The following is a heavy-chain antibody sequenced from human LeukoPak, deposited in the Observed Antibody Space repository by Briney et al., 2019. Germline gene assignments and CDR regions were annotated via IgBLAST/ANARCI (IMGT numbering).Heavy chain of an antibody. D-gene: IGHD2-2*02. Sequence: PSEILSLTCAVSGGSITSDGYSWSWIRQPPGKGLEWIVYIYHSGSTYYNPSLKSRVTISVDTSKNQFSLKLSSVTAADTAVYYCARVLRNGYCSSTSCYTPNDAFDIWGQGTMVTVSS. CDR2: IYHSGST. V-gene: IGHV4-30-2*01. CDR3: ARVLRNGYCSSTSCYTPNDAFDI. CDR1: GGSITSDGYS. J-gene: IGHJ3*02.